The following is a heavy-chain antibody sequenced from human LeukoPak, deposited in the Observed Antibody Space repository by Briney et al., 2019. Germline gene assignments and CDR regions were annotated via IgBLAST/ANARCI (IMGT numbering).Heavy chain of an antibody. CDR1: GFTFSSYA. V-gene: IGHV3-11*01. Sequence: GGSLRLSCAASGFTFSSYAMSWIRQAPGKGLEWLSYISSSGSPIYYADSVKGRFTISRDNAKNSLYLQMNSLRAEDTAVYYCARGLRPVAMRNCFDYWGQGILVTVSS. D-gene: IGHD2-2*01. CDR2: ISSSGSPI. CDR3: ARGLRPVAMRNCFDY. J-gene: IGHJ4*02.